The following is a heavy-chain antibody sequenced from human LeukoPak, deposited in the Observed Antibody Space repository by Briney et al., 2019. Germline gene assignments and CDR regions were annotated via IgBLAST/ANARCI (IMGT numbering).Heavy chain of an antibody. CDR2: ISYDGSNK. V-gene: IGHV3-30*03. CDR1: GVTLSPYG. CDR3: ARDSLNALDY. J-gene: IGHJ4*02. D-gene: IGHD2-8*01. Sequence: GMSLRLSCAASGVTLSPYGMHWVRQAPGKGLEWVAVISYDGSNKYYADSVKGRFTISRDNSKNTLYLQMNSLRPEDTALYHCARDSLNALDYWGQGTLVTVSS.